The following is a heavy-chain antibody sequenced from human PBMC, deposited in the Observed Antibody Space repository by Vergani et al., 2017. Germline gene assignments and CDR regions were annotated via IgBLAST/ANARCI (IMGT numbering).Heavy chain of an antibody. CDR3: AKDSSGYYYVADYYYGMDV. J-gene: IGHJ6*02. Sequence: QLQLQESGPGLVKPSETLSLTCTVSGGSISSSSYYWGWIRQPPGKGLEWIGSIYYSGSTYYNPSLKSRVTISVDTSKNQFSLKLSSVTAADTAVYYCAKDSSGYYYVADYYYGMDVWGQGP. CDR2: IYYSGST. D-gene: IGHD3-22*01. V-gene: IGHV4-39*07. CDR1: GGSISSSSYY.